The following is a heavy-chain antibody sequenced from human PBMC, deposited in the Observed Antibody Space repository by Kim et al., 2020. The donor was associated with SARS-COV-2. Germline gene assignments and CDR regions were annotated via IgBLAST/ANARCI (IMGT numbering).Heavy chain of an antibody. CDR1: GFTFSDYY. V-gene: IGHV3-11*01. Sequence: GGSLRLSCAASGFTFSDYYMSWIRQAPGKGLEWVSYISSSGSTIYYADSVKGRFTISRDNAKNSLYLQMNSLRAEDTAVYYCARTAPSSGYYYYFDYWGQGTLVTVSS. D-gene: IGHD3-22*01. CDR2: ISSSGSTI. J-gene: IGHJ4*02. CDR3: ARTAPSSGYYYYFDY.